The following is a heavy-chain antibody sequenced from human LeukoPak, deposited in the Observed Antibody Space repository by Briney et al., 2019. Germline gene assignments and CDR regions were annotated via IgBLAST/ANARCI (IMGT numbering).Heavy chain of an antibody. V-gene: IGHV3-30*18. CDR1: GFTFSSYG. Sequence: AGGSLRLSCAASGFTFSSYGMHWVRQAPGKGLEWVAVISYDGSNKYYADSVKGRLTISRDNSKNTLYLQMNSLRAEDTAVYYCAKGPPYDFWSGYYNTRYYFDYWGQGTLVTVSS. J-gene: IGHJ4*02. CDR3: AKGPPYDFWSGYYNTRYYFDY. D-gene: IGHD3-3*01. CDR2: ISYDGSNK.